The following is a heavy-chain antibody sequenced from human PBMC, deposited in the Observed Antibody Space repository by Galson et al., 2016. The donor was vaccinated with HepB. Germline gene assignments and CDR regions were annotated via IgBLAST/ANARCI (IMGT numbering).Heavy chain of an antibody. CDR3: ARDWSYYYYYGMDV. V-gene: IGHV3-30*04. D-gene: IGHD1-26*01. CDR1: GFTFNSYA. CDR2: ISYDGRKK. J-gene: IGHJ6*02. Sequence: SLRLSCAASGFTFNSYAMHWVRQAPGKAPEWVAVISYDGRKKYYADSVKGRFTISRDKSKNTLYLQMDRLTTDDTAVYYCARDWSYYYYYGMDVWGQGTTVTVSS.